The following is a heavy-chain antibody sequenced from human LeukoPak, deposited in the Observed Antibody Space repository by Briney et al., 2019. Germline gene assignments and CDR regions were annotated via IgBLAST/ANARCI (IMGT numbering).Heavy chain of an antibody. D-gene: IGHD3-10*01. V-gene: IGHV3-7*01. Sequence: GGSLRLSCAASGFTLSSYWMSWVRQAPGKGLEWVANIKQDGSKKSYVDSVKGRFTISRDNAKNSLYLQMNSLRAEDTAVYYCARAGLARGVDYWGQGTLVTVSS. CDR2: IKQDGSKK. J-gene: IGHJ4*02. CDR1: GFTLSSYW. CDR3: ARAGLARGVDY.